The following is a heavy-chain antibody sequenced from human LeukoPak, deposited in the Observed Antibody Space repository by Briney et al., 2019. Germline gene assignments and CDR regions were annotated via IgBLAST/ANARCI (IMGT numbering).Heavy chain of an antibody. J-gene: IGHJ4*02. CDR1: GDSINSLDL. Sequence: SETLSLTCTVSGDSINSLDLWSWVRQPPGKGLEWIGEMYLSGTTHSNPSVKSRVTISIDKSKNQFYLNLSSVTAADTAVYYCAGLVGRYSSGLYYYYFDYWGQGTLVTVSS. V-gene: IGHV4-4*02. D-gene: IGHD3-22*01. CDR3: AGLVGRYSSGLYYYYFDY. CDR2: MYLSGTT.